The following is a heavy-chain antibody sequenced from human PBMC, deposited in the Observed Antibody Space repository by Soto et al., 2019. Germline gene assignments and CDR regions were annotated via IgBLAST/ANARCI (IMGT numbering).Heavy chain of an antibody. D-gene: IGHD4-17*01. CDR3: ARIRDYGDYEDY. Sequence: SGPTLMNPTQTLTLTCTFSGFSLSTSGMCVSWIRQPPGKALEWLALIDWDDDKYYSTSLKTRLTISKDTSKNQVVLTMTNMDPVDTATYYCARIRDYGDYEDYWGQGTLVTVSS. J-gene: IGHJ4*02. CDR1: GFSLSTSGMC. CDR2: IDWDDDK. V-gene: IGHV2-70*01.